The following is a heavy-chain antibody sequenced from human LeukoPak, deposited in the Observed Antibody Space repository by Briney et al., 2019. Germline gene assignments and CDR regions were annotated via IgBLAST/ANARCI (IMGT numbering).Heavy chain of an antibody. J-gene: IGHJ2*01. V-gene: IGHV3-74*01. CDR1: GFTFSSYW. CDR2: INSDGSRT. Sequence: PGGSLRLSCAASGFTFSSYWMHWVRQAPGKGLVWASRINSDGSRTTYAESVKGRFTFSRDNAKNTLLLQMNSLRAEDTAVYYCARDLRSGFLDLWGRGTLVTVSS. D-gene: IGHD3-10*01. CDR3: ARDLRSGFLDL.